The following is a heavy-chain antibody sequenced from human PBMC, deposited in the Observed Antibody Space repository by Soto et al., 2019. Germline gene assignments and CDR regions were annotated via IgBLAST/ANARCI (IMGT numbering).Heavy chain of an antibody. J-gene: IGHJ4*02. CDR3: AYSSTPFDY. D-gene: IGHD6-13*01. CDR1: GFTFSSDW. CDR2: INTDGSGT. V-gene: IGHV3-74*01. Sequence: PGGSLRLSCAASGFTFSSDWMHWVRQAPGKGLVWVSRINTDGSGTTYADSVKGRFTISRDNAKNMVYLQMNSLRAEDTAVYYCAYSSTPFDYWGQGTLVTVSS.